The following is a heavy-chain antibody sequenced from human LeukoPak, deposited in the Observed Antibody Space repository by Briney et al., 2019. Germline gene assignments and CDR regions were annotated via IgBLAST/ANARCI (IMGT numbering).Heavy chain of an antibody. CDR2: INPNSGGT. D-gene: IGHD4-17*01. J-gene: IGHJ3*02. CDR3: ARPTTVTDYDACDI. Sequence: ASVKVSCKASGYTFTGYYMHWVRQAPGQGLEWMGWINPNSGGTNYAQKFQGRVTVTRDTSISTAYMELSSLRSDDPAVYYCARPTTVTDYDACDIWGQGTMVTVSS. V-gene: IGHV1-2*02. CDR1: GYTFTGYY.